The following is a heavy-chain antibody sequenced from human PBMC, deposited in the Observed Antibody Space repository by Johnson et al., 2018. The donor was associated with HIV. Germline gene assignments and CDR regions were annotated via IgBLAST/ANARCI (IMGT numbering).Heavy chain of an antibody. V-gene: IGHV3-30*04. D-gene: IGHD1-1*01. Sequence: QVQLVESGGGVVQPGRSLRLSCAASGFTFSNYAMHWVRQAPGKGLEWVAVISYDGSNKYCADSVKGRFTISRDNSKNTLYLQMNSLRAEDTAVYYCATSTASDALDIWGQGTMVTVSS. CDR3: ATSTASDALDI. CDR1: GFTFSNYA. J-gene: IGHJ3*02. CDR2: ISYDGSNK.